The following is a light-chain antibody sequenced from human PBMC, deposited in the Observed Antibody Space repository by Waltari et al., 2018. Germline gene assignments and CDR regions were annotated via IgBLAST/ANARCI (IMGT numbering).Light chain of an antibody. CDR2: KVS. V-gene: IGKV2-30*02. CDR1: QSLVHSDGNTY. Sequence: DVVMTQSPLSLPVTLGQPAPISCRSSQSLVHSDGNTYLNWFQQKPGQSPRRLIYKVSNRDSGVPDRFSGSGSGTDFTLKISRVEAEDVGIYYCMQGTHWPPITFGQGTRLEIK. J-gene: IGKJ5*01. CDR3: MQGTHWPPIT.